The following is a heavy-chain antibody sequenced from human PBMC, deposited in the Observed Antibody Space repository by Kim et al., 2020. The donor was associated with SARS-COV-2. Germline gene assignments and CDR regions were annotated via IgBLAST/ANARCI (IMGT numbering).Heavy chain of an antibody. Sequence: GGSLRLSCAASGFTFSSYGMHWVRQAPGKGLEWVAVISYDGSNKYYADSVKGRFTISRDNSKNTLYLQMNSLRAEDTAVYYCAKGPSGNWFDPWGQGTLVTVSS. V-gene: IGHV3-30*18. CDR2: ISYDGSNK. D-gene: IGHD6-19*01. CDR3: AKGPSGNWFDP. CDR1: GFTFSSYG. J-gene: IGHJ5*02.